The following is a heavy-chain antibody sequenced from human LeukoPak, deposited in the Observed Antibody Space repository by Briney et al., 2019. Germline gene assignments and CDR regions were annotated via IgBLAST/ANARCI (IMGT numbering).Heavy chain of an antibody. D-gene: IGHD6-19*01. CDR1: GGSMSSSGYY. Sequence: NPSETLSLTCAVSGGSMSSSGYYWGWIRQPPGKGLEWIGNIYFGGTTHSNPSLASRVTMSVATSKSQFSLMLASVTAADTAVYYCASQQSSGWPPRGDDYWGQGILVTVSS. CDR3: ASQQSSGWPPRGDDY. CDR2: IYFGGTT. J-gene: IGHJ4*02. V-gene: IGHV4-39*01.